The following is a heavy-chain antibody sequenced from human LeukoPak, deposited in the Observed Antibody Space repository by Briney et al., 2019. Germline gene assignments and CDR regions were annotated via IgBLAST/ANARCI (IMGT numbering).Heavy chain of an antibody. Sequence: PGGSLRLSCAASGFTFSSYSMNWVRQAPGKGLEWVSSISRSSSYIYYADSVKGRFTISRDNAKNSLYLQMNSLRAEDTAVYYCAKSGINCSSTSCYRSGYYYYMDVWGKGTTVTVSS. D-gene: IGHD2-2*02. J-gene: IGHJ6*03. CDR1: GFTFSSYS. CDR2: ISRSSSYI. V-gene: IGHV3-21*01. CDR3: AKSGINCSSTSCYRSGYYYYMDV.